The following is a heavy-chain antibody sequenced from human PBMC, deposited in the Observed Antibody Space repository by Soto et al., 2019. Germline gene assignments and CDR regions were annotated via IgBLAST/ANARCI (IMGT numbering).Heavy chain of an antibody. CDR1: GYTFASYN. CDR3: ARVSMSAHYSIYYYDS. CDR2: ISASNRNT. D-gene: IGHD3-3*01. Sequence: ASVKVSGNASGYTFASYNLHWVRQPPGQTFKGLGWISASNRNTKSTQKPHHMVSVDRNTSASTVSFTLNRRRSDDTATYYCARVSMSAHYSIYYYDSWGQGSLVTVSS. V-gene: IGHV1-3*01. J-gene: IGHJ4*02.